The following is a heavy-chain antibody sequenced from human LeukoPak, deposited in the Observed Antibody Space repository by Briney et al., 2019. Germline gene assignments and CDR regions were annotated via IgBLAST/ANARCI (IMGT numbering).Heavy chain of an antibody. D-gene: IGHD3-22*01. CDR2: IYYSGST. CDR1: GGSIRSGSHY. CDR3: AKRDDSGGNLVDL. Sequence: PSETLSLTCTVSGGSIRSGSHYWAWIRQPPGKGLEWIGSIYYSGSTYYNPSLENRVTISIDTSKNHFSLRLSSLSAADASVYYCAKRDDSGGNLVDLWGQGTLVTVS. J-gene: IGHJ4*02. V-gene: IGHV4-39*02.